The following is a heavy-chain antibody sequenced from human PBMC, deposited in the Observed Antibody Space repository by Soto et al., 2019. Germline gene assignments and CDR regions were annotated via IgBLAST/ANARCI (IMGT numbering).Heavy chain of an antibody. V-gene: IGHV4-30-4*08. Sequence: SETLSLTCTVTGDSISSRSYYWGWIRQPPGKGLEWIGYIFSSGTTYYNPSLKSRLTMSLDASQNQFSLKLNSLTDADTAVYFCARVPSPFDYYYAMDVWGQGTTVTVSS. J-gene: IGHJ6*02. D-gene: IGHD3-16*01. CDR2: IFSSGTT. CDR3: ARVPSPFDYYYAMDV. CDR1: GDSISSRSYY.